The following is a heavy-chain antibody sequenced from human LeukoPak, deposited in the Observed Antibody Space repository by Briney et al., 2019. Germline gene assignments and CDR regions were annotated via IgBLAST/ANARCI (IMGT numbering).Heavy chain of an antibody. D-gene: IGHD3-22*01. J-gene: IGHJ3*02. CDR2: IIPIFGTA. CDR3: ARDHHDSSGYYSAFDAFDI. Sequence: ASVKVSCKASGGTFSSYAISWVRQAPGQGLEWMGGIIPIFGTANYAQKFQGRVTITTDESTSTAYMELSSLRSEDTAVYYCARDHHDSSGYYSAFDAFDIWGQGTMVTVSS. CDR1: GGTFSSYA. V-gene: IGHV1-69*05.